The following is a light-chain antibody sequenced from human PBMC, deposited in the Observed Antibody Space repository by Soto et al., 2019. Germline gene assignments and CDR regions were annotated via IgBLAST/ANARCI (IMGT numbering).Light chain of an antibody. CDR1: QTMCSW. CDR2: KAS. Sequence: DIRMPQYPSTLSGSVGDRVTITCRASQTMCSWLALYQQKPGKAPKLLIYKASTLKSGVPSRFSGSGSGTEFSLTISSLQPDDFAALYCQHDRSYSEAFGQGTTVDIK. CDR3: QHDRSYSEA. V-gene: IGKV1-5*03. J-gene: IGKJ1*01.